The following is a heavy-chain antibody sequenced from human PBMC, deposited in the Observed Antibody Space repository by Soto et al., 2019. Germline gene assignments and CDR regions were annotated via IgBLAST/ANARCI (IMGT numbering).Heavy chain of an antibody. J-gene: IGHJ4*01. CDR2: IHGGGNSA. D-gene: IGHD4-17*01. V-gene: IGHV3-23*01. Sequence: EVQLLESGGDLVQPGRSLRLSCAASGFTFSGYAMRWVRQAPGKGLEWVSVIHGGGNSAYYADSVKGRFTISRANSKNTLYLQMSRLRGEDTAVYYCVEIRRRVSTLMHLDYWGQGTLVTLSS. CDR3: VEIRRRVSTLMHLDY. CDR1: GFTFSGYA.